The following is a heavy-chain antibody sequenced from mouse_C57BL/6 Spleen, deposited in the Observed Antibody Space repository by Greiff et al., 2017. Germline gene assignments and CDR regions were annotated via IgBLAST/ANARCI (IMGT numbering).Heavy chain of an antibody. CDR2: INSDGSST. D-gene: IGHD1-1*02. Sequence: DVKLVESEGGLVQPGSSMKLSCTASGFTFSDYYMAWVRQVPEKGLEWVANINSDGSSTYSLDSLKSRFIISRDNAKNILYLQMSSLKSEDTATYYWARDGRPEGWAYWGHGTLVTFSA. J-gene: IGHJ3*01. CDR3: ARDGRPEGWAY. CDR1: GFTFSDYY. V-gene: IGHV5-16*01.